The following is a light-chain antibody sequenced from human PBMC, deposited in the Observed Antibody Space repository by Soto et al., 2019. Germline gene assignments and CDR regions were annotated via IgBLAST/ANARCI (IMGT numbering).Light chain of an antibody. CDR3: SSYTSSSTLV. J-gene: IGLJ1*01. V-gene: IGLV2-14*01. Sequence: QSALTQPASVSGSPGQSITISCTGTSSDVGGYDYVSWYQQHPGKAPKLMIYEVTNRPSGVSNRFSGSKSANTASLTISGLQAEDEADYYRSSYTSSSTLVFGTGTKLTVL. CDR2: EVT. CDR1: SSDVGGYDY.